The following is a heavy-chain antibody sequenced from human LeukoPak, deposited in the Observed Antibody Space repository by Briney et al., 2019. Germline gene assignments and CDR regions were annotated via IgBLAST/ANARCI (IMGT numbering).Heavy chain of an antibody. Sequence: SETLSLTCAVSGGSISSGGYSWSWIRQPPGQGLEWIGYIYYSGSTNYNPSLKSRVTISVDTSKNQFSLKLSSVTAADTAVYYCARGDCSGGSCSGSYYYGMDVWGQGTTVTVSS. CDR1: GGSISSGGYS. D-gene: IGHD2-15*01. CDR2: IYYSGST. V-gene: IGHV4-61*08. J-gene: IGHJ6*02. CDR3: ARGDCSGGSCSGSYYYGMDV.